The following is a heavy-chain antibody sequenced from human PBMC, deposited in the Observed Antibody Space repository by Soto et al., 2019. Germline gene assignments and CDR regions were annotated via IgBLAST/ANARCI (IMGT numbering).Heavy chain of an antibody. D-gene: IGHD4-17*01. V-gene: IGHV4-34*01. Sequence: QVQLQQWGAGLLKPSETLCLTCAVYGGSFSGYYWSWIRQPPGKGLEWIGEINHSGSTNYNPSLKSRVTISVDTSKNQFSLKLSSVTAADTAVYYCAREYGDYGVIDYWGQGTLVTVSS. CDR2: INHSGST. J-gene: IGHJ4*02. CDR1: GGSFSGYY. CDR3: AREYGDYGVIDY.